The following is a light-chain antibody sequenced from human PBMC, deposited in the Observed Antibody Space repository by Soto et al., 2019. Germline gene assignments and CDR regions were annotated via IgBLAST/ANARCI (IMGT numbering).Light chain of an antibody. V-gene: IGLV2-14*03. CDR3: SSYTTSNTRQIV. CDR2: DVS. CDR1: SSDVGGYNY. J-gene: IGLJ1*01. Sequence: QSVLTQPASVSGSPGQSITISCTGTSSDVGGYNYVSWYQHHPGKAPNLMIYDVSNRPSGVSNRFSGSKSGNTASLIISGLQPEDEADYYCSSYTTSNTRQIVFGTGTKVTVL.